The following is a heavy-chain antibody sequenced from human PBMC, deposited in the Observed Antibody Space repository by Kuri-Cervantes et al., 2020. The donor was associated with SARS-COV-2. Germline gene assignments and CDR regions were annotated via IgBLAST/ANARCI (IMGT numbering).Heavy chain of an antibody. CDR2: IYYSGST. CDR1: GGSISSSSYY. V-gene: IGHV4-39*07. CDR3: ARGYGSGSYIYYYYGMDV. J-gene: IGHJ6*02. Sequence: SETLSLTCTVSGGSISSSSYYWGWIRQPPGKGLEWIGSIYYSGSTYYNPSLKSRVTISVDTSKNQFSLKLSSVTAADTAVYYCARGYGSGSYIYYYYGMDVWGQGTTVTVSS. D-gene: IGHD3-10*01.